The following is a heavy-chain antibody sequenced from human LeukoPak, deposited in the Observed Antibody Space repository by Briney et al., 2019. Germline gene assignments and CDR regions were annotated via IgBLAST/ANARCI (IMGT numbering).Heavy chain of an antibody. D-gene: IGHD1-14*01. CDR2: IYHSGST. J-gene: IGHJ3*02. CDR3: ARGLGSLTLRDDAFDI. CDR1: GGSISSSNW. Sequence: SGTLSLTCAVSGGSISSSNWWSWVRQPPGKGLEWIGEIYHSGSTNYNPSLKSRVTISVDTSKNQFSLKLSSVTAADTAVYYCARGLGSLTLRDDAFDIWGQGTMVTVSS. V-gene: IGHV4-4*02.